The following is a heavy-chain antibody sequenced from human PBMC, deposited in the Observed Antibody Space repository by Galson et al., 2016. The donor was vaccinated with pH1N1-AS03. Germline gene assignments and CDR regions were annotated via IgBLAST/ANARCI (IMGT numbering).Heavy chain of an antibody. Sequence: SLRLSCAASGFTFSAYSMHWVRQAPGKGLESVAVVSYAENEKYYAESVKGRFTISRDNAEDTLYLQMNNLRAEDTAVYYCARNGKNGYNDLDYWGQGTLVTVSS. J-gene: IGHJ4*02. CDR2: VSYAENEK. V-gene: IGHV3-30*03. D-gene: IGHD5-24*01. CDR3: ARNGKNGYNDLDY. CDR1: GFTFSAYS.